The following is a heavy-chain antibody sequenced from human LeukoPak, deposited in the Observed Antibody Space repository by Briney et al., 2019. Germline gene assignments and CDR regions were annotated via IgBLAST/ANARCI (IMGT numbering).Heavy chain of an antibody. J-gene: IGHJ6*02. D-gene: IGHD3-16*01. CDR2: IKSKTDGGTT. Sequence: PGGSLRLSCAASGFTFSSYAMSWVRQAPGKGLEWVGRIKSKTDGGTTDYAAPVKGRLTISRDDSKNTLYLQMNSLKSEDTAVYYCLSVLWGSAYYYGMDVWGQGTTVTVSS. CDR1: GFTFSSYA. V-gene: IGHV3-15*01. CDR3: LSVLWGSAYYYGMDV.